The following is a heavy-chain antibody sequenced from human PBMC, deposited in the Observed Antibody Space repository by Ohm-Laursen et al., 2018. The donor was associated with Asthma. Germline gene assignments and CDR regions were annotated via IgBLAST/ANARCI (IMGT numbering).Heavy chain of an antibody. CDR2: IGAYNGDT. J-gene: IGHJ4*02. CDR3: TRDIGYGDDTFDC. D-gene: IGHD4-17*01. CDR1: GGTFSSYA. V-gene: IGHV1-18*01. Sequence: ASVKVSCKASGGTFSSYAISWVRQAPGQGLEWMGWIGAYNGDTNYAQRLQGRITLTTDTFTSTAYMELRSLRSDDTAVYYCTRDIGYGDDTFDCWGQGTLVTVSS.